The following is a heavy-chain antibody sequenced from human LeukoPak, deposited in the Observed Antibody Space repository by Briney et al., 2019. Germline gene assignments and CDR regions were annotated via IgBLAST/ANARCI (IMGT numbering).Heavy chain of an antibody. CDR1: GFTFSSYA. V-gene: IGHV3-23*01. CDR2: ISGSGGST. CDR3: AKGGYSYGQTYYYYMDV. J-gene: IGHJ6*03. D-gene: IGHD5-18*01. Sequence: GGSLRLSCAASGFTFSSYAMSWVRQAPGKGLEWVSAISGSGGSTYYADSVKGRFTISRDNSKNTLYLQMNSLRAEDTAVYYCAKGGYSYGQTYYYYMDVWGKGTTVTISS.